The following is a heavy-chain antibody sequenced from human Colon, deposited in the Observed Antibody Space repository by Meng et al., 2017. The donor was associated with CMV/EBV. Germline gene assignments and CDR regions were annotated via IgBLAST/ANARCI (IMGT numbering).Heavy chain of an antibody. V-gene: IGHV3-7*03. CDR1: GFNFNTYV. J-gene: IGHJ4*02. D-gene: IGHD2-15*01. CDR3: ARDGVVVLGATRD. Sequence: GGSLRLSCATSGFNFNTYVMSWVRQAPGKGLEWVANIKQDGSEKYYVDSVKGRFTISRDNAKNSLYLQMNSLRAEDTAIYYCARDGVVVLGATRDWGQGTLVTVSS. CDR2: IKQDGSEK.